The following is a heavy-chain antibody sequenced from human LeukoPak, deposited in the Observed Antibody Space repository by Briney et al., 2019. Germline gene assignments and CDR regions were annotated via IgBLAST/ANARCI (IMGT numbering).Heavy chain of an antibody. V-gene: IGHV3-33*01. CDR1: GFTFSSHG. Sequence: PGGSLRLSCAASGFTFSSHGMHWVRQAPGKGLEGVAVIWYDGNNKYYADSVKGRFTISRDNSKNTLYLQMNSLRAEDTAVYYCARESYGSGSYIDYWGQGTLVTVSS. J-gene: IGHJ4*02. CDR2: IWYDGNNK. CDR3: ARESYGSGSYIDY. D-gene: IGHD3-10*01.